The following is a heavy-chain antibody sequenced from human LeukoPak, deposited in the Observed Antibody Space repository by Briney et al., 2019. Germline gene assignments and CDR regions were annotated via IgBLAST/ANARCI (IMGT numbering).Heavy chain of an antibody. CDR3: ARGVLETYYSDL. CDR1: GGSFRGYY. CDR2: IHYTGAT. Sequence: SETLSLTCAVYGGSFRGYYWSWIRQPPGKGLEWIGEIHYTGATNYKPSLKSRVTISADPYKNQVSLMVSSVTAADTAVYYCARGVLETYYSDLWGRNTLVTVSS. V-gene: IGHV4-34*01. J-gene: IGHJ2*01. D-gene: IGHD1-1*01.